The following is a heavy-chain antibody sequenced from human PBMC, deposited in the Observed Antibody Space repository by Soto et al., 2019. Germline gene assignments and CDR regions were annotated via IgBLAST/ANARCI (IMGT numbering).Heavy chain of an antibody. Sequence: GGSLRLSCAASGFTFSSYAMNWVRQAPGKGLEWVSSISGSGGSTYYADSVKGRFTISRDNSKNTLYLQMNSLRAEDTAVYYCVKDRVSRYCSGGSCNRFDPWGQGTVVTVSS. D-gene: IGHD2-15*01. CDR3: VKDRVSRYCSGGSCNRFDP. J-gene: IGHJ5*02. CDR1: GFTFSSYA. V-gene: IGHV3-23*01. CDR2: ISGSGGST.